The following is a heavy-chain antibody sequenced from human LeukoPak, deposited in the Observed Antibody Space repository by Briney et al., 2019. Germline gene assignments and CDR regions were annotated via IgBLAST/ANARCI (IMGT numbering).Heavy chain of an antibody. CDR3: ARGTYGFRSTYFSV. CDR2: IKQDGSEK. CDR1: GFTFSNYW. Sequence: GGSLRLSCAASGFTFSNYWMTWVRQAPGKGLEWVANIKQDGSEKYYVDSVKGRFTISRDNGKNSLYLQMNSLRAEDMAVYSCARGTYGFRSTYFSVWGQGTMVSVSS. V-gene: IGHV3-7*01. J-gene: IGHJ3*01. D-gene: IGHD3-3*01.